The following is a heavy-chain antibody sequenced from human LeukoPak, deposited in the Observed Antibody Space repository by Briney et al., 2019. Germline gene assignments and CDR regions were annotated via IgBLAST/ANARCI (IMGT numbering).Heavy chain of an antibody. CDR1: GFTFSSYG. CDR3: ARELAGYYYDSSGYYIDY. Sequence: GRSLRLSCAASGFTFSSYGMHWVRQAPGKGLEWVAVISYDGSNKYYADSVKGRFTISRDNSKNTLYLQMNRLRAEDTAVYYCARELAGYYYDSSGYYIDYWGQGTLVTVSS. D-gene: IGHD3-22*01. V-gene: IGHV3-30*03. J-gene: IGHJ4*02. CDR2: ISYDGSNK.